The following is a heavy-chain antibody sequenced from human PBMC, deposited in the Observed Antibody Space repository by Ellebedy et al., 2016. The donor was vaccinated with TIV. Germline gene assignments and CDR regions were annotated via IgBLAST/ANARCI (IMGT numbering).Heavy chain of an antibody. CDR3: ARSGGQLELDY. D-gene: IGHD6-6*01. CDR2: IGTAGDT. J-gene: IGHJ4*02. V-gene: IGHV3-13*01. CDR1: GFTFSSYD. Sequence: GESLKISCAASGFTFSSYDMHWVRQATGKGLEWVSAIGTAGDTYYPGSVKGRFTISRENAKNSLYLQMNSLRAGDTAVYYCARSGGQLELDYWGQGTLVTVSS.